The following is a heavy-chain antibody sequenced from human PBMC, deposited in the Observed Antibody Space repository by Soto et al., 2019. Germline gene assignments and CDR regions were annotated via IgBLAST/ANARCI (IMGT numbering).Heavy chain of an antibody. J-gene: IGHJ4*02. D-gene: IGHD6-19*01. CDR2: IYYTGNS. CDR1: GGSITTNGHY. CDR3: AREQWGFDS. Sequence: PSETLSLTCSVSGGSITTNGHYWTWIRQHPGQGLEWIAYIYYTGNSYLNPSLKSRLSISVDTSKNQFSLELRSVTAADTAVYYCAREQWGFDSWGQGTLVTVS. V-gene: IGHV4-31*03.